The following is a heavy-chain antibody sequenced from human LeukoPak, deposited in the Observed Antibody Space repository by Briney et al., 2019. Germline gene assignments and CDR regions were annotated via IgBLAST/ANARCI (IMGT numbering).Heavy chain of an antibody. CDR3: ASLAAAEVVTPPDY. D-gene: IGHD4-23*01. CDR2: ISYDGSNK. Sequence: GGSLRLSCAASGFTFSSYAMHWVRQAPGKGLEWVAVISYDGSNKYYADSVKGRFTISRDNSTNTLYLQMNSLRAEDTAVYYCASLAAAEVVTPPDYWGQGTLVTVSS. J-gene: IGHJ4*02. V-gene: IGHV3-30*04. CDR1: GFTFSSYA.